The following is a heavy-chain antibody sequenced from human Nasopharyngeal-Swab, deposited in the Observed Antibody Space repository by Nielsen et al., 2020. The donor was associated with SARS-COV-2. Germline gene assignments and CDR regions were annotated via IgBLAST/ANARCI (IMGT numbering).Heavy chain of an antibody. J-gene: IGHJ4*02. D-gene: IGHD2-15*01. CDR2: IYYRGST. V-gene: IGHV4-39*01. Sequence: WSGNDPGPGLEGVGSIYYRGSTYYNPSLKSRVTISVDTSKNQFSLKLGSVTAADTAVYYCARQLRIVVVVAANPAGVDYWGQGTLVTVSS. CDR3: ARQLRIVVVVAANPAGVDY.